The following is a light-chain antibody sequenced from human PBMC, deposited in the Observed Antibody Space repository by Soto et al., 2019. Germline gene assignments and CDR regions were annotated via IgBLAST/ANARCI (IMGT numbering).Light chain of an antibody. CDR1: QSVSSSY. CDR3: QQYGSSSYT. V-gene: IGKV3-20*01. J-gene: IGKJ2*01. CDR2: SAS. Sequence: EIVLTQSPGTLFLSPGERATLSCRASQSVSSSYLGWYQQKPGQAPRLLIYSASSRATGIPDRFSGSGSGTDFTLTISRLEPEDFAVYYCQQYGSSSYTFGQGTKLEIK.